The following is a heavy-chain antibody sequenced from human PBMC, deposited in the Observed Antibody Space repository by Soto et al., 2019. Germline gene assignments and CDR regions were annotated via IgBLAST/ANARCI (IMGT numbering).Heavy chain of an antibody. CDR3: ARNMVGLHSLYYYYYMDV. CDR2: IWYDGSNK. D-gene: IGHD3-10*01. J-gene: IGHJ6*03. V-gene: IGHV3-33*01. CDR1: GFTFSSYG. Sequence: GGSLRLSCAASGFTFSSYGMHWVRQAPGKGLEWVAVIWYDGSNKYYADSVKGRFTISRDNSKNTLYLQMNSLRAEDTAVYYCARNMVGLHSLYYYYYMDVWGKGTTVTVSS.